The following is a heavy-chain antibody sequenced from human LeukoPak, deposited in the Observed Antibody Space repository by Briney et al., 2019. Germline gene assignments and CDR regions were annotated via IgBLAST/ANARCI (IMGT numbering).Heavy chain of an antibody. CDR2: INAGNGNT. CDR1: GYTFTSYA. V-gene: IGHV1-3*01. CDR3: AREYYDSSGYPLHY. D-gene: IGHD3-22*01. Sequence: ASVKVSCKASGYTFTSYAMHWVRLAPGQRLEWMGWINAGNGNTKYSQKFQGRVTMTRDTSTSTVYMELSSLRSEDTAVYYCAREYYDSSGYPLHYWGQGTLVTVSS. J-gene: IGHJ4*02.